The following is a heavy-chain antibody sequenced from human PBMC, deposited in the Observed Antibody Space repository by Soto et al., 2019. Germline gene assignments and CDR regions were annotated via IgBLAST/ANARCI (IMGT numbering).Heavy chain of an antibody. CDR2: MYHSWST. J-gene: IGHJ5*02. CDR3: ARAHCSGGSCYSVQHWFDP. CDR1: GGSISSSNW. Sequence: QVQLQESGPGLVKPSGTLSLTCAVSGGSISSSNWWSWVRQPPGKGLEWIGEMYHSWSTNHHPSLKSRVTISVDKSKNQFSLKLSSVTAADTAVYYCARAHCSGGSCYSVQHWFDPWGQGTLVTVSS. V-gene: IGHV4-4*02. D-gene: IGHD2-15*01.